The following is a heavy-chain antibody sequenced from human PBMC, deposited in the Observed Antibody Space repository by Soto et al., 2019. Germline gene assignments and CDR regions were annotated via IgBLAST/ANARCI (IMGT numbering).Heavy chain of an antibody. J-gene: IGHJ4*02. D-gene: IGHD2-15*01. CDR2: IQQDGSET. V-gene: IGHV3-7*01. CDR3: ARVAVASVDIIDY. Sequence: PGGSLRLSCAASGFTFSRYWMTWVRQAPGKGLEWVANIQQDGSETYYVDSVKGRFTISRDNAKNSLSLQMNSLRAEDTAVYYCARVAVASVDIIDYWGQGALVTVSS. CDR1: GFTFSRYW.